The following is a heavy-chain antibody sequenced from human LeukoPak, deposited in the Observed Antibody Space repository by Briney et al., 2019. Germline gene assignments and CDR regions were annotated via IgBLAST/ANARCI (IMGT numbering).Heavy chain of an antibody. CDR2: IYYSGST. V-gene: IGHV4-59*01. CDR3: ASFPGYSYGYH. Sequence: KPSETLSLTCTVSGGSISSYYWSWIRQPPGKGLEWIGYIYYSGSTNYNPSLKSRVTISVDTSKNQFSLKLGSVTAADTAVYYCASFPGYSYGYHWGQGTLVTVSS. CDR1: GGSISSYY. J-gene: IGHJ4*02. D-gene: IGHD5-18*01.